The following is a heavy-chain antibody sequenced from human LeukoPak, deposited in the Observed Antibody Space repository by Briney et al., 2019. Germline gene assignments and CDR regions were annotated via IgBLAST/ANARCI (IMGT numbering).Heavy chain of an antibody. CDR3: AKDWKFYYVSGSFFPDN. CDR1: GFTFSTYG. V-gene: IGHV3-30*18. Sequence: GGSLRLSCAASGFTFSTYGMHWVRQAPGKGLECVAVISHDGSKKYYADFVKGRFTISRDNSKNTLYLHMNSLIPEDTAVYFCAKDWKFYYVSGSFFPDNWGQGTLVTVSS. D-gene: IGHD3-10*01. CDR2: ISHDGSKK. J-gene: IGHJ4*02.